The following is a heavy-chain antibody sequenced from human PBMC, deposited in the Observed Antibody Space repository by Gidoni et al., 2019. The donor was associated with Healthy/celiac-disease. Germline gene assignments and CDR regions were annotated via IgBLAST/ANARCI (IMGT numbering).Heavy chain of an antibody. V-gene: IGHV1-24*01. CDR3: ATVLWFGEFPDWYFDL. CDR2: FDPEDGET. D-gene: IGHD3-10*01. CDR1: GYTLTELS. J-gene: IGHJ2*01. Sequence: QVQLVQSGAEVKKPGASVKVSCKVSGYTLTELSMHWVRQAPGKGLEWMGGFDPEDGETIYAQKFQGRVTMTEDTSTDTAYMELSSLRSEDTAVYYCATVLWFGEFPDWYFDLWGRGTLVTVSS.